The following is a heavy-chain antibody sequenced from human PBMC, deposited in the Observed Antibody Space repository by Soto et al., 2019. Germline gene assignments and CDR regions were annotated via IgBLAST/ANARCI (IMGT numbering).Heavy chain of an antibody. D-gene: IGHD3-16*01. Sequence: QVQLVQSGAEVKKPGSSVKVSCKASGYTFTSYDINWVRQATGQGLEWMGWMNPNSGNTASAQKFPGRVSMTRNTARSTANRELSSLRAEDTAVYYCAREVAGTFVPWGQGPLVNVSS. J-gene: IGHJ5*02. CDR1: GYTFTSYD. CDR2: MNPNSGNT. CDR3: AREVAGTFVP. V-gene: IGHV1-8*01.